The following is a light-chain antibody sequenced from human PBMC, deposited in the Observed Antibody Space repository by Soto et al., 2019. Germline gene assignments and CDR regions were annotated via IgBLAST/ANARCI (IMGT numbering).Light chain of an antibody. CDR1: YTVGTN. Sequence: EIVLTQFPAALSVSPGERVTLSCRASYTVGTNLAWYQQKPGQAPRLLIYDTSTRATGVPARFSGSGSGTEFTLTISNLQAEDSAVYHCHQYSNTSWTFGQGTKVDIK. CDR3: HQYSNTSWT. J-gene: IGKJ1*01. V-gene: IGKV3-15*01. CDR2: DTS.